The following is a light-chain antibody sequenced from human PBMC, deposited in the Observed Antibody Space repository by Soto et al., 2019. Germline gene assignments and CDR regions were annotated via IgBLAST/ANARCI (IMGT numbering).Light chain of an antibody. Sequence: DIQMTQSPSTLSASVGDRVTITCRASQSISSWVAWSQQKPGKAPKLLIYDASSLASGFPSRFSGSGSATEFTLTISSQQPDDFATYHCQQYNRYLYTFGQGTKLEIK. V-gene: IGKV1-5*01. CDR3: QQYNRYLYT. CDR1: QSISSW. J-gene: IGKJ2*01. CDR2: DAS.